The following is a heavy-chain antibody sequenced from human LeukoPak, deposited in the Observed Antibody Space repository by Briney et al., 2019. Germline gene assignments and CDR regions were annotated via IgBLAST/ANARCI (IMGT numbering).Heavy chain of an antibody. CDR3: ARGWGYYDSSGYYLGGGAFDI. CDR2: ISYDGSNK. CDR1: GFTFSSYA. V-gene: IGHV3-30*04. D-gene: IGHD3-22*01. Sequence: GRSLRLSCAASGFTFSSYAMHWVRQAPGKGLEWVAVISYDGSNKYYADSVKGRFTISRDNSKNTLYLQMNSLRAEDTAVYYCARGWGYYDSSGYYLGGGAFDIWGQGTMVTVSS. J-gene: IGHJ3*02.